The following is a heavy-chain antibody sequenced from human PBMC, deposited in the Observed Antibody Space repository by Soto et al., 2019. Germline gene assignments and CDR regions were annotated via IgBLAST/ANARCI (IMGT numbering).Heavy chain of an antibody. CDR3: AAYSGSFYYAMDV. Sequence: PGESLKISCKASGYSFTGCWIGWVRQMPWKSLEWMWIIYPGDSDTRYSPSFQGQVTISADKSISTAYLQWSSLKASDTAMYYCAAYSGSFYYAMDVWGQGTTVTVSS. D-gene: IGHD1-26*01. J-gene: IGHJ6*02. CDR1: GYSFTGCW. CDR2: IYPGDSDT. V-gene: IGHV5-51*01.